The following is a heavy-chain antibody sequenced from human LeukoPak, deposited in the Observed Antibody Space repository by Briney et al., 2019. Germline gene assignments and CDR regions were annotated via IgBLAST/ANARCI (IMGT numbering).Heavy chain of an antibody. CDR1: GGSISSYY. CDR2: MYYSGST. J-gene: IGHJ6*03. D-gene: IGHD6-6*01. CDR3: ARDRWGSTSSESRTDYYYYYMDV. V-gene: IGHV4-59*01. Sequence: SETLSLTCTVSGGSISSYYWSWIRQPPGKGLEWIGYMYYSGSTNYNPSLKSRVTISVDTSKNQFSLKLSSVTAADTAVYYCARDRWGSTSSESRTDYYYYYMDVWGKGTTVTVSS.